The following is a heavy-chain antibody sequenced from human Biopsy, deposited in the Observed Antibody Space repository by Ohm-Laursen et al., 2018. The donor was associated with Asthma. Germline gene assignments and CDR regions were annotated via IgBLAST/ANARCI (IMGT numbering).Heavy chain of an antibody. CDR2: IYSGGST. Sequence: GSLRLSCSAPGFTVTTHYMSWVRQAPGKGLEWVSVIYSGGSTYYADSVKGRFTISRDNSRNTLHLQMNSLRAEDTAVYYCAKDVFPGWELRRGPDYWGQGTLVTVSS. CDR3: AKDVFPGWELRRGPDY. CDR1: GFTVTTHY. V-gene: IGHV3-53*05. D-gene: IGHD1-26*01. J-gene: IGHJ4*02.